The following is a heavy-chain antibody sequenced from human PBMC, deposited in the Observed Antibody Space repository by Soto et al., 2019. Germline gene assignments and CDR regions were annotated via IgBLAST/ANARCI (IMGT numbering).Heavy chain of an antibody. V-gene: IGHV3-72*01. CDR3: ARVDRGRSPAFDI. CDR2: TRNKANSYTT. J-gene: IGHJ3*02. CDR1: GFTFSDHY. D-gene: IGHD3-10*01. Sequence: GGSLRLSCAASGFTFSDHYMDWVRQAPGKGLEWVGRTRNKANSYTTEYAASVKGRFTISRDDSKNSLYLQMNSLKTEDTAVYYCARVDRGRSPAFDIWGQGTMVTVSS.